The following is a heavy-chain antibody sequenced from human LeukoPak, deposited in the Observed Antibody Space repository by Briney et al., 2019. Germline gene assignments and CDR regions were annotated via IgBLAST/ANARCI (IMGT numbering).Heavy chain of an antibody. CDR2: IYYSGST. Sequence: SETLSLTCTVSGGPINSYYWTWIRQPPGKGLEWIVYIYYSGSTNYNPSLKSRVTMSVDTAKNQVSLNLNSVTAADTAVYYCATGSDSATSDAFDIWGQGTMVTVSS. CDR3: ATGSDSATSDAFDI. J-gene: IGHJ3*02. D-gene: IGHD1-26*01. CDR1: GGPINSYY. V-gene: IGHV4-59*01.